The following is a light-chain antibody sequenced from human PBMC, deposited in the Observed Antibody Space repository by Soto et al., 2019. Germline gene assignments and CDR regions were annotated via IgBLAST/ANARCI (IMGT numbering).Light chain of an antibody. V-gene: IGLV2-18*02. Sequence: QSALTQPPSVSGSPGQSVTISCTGTSSDVGSYSRVSWYQQPPGTAPKLMIYEVSNRPSGVPDRFSGSKSGNTASLTISGLQAEDEADYYCNSYTSSSTYVFGNGTKVTVL. CDR2: EVS. CDR3: NSYTSSSTYV. J-gene: IGLJ1*01. CDR1: SSDVGSYSR.